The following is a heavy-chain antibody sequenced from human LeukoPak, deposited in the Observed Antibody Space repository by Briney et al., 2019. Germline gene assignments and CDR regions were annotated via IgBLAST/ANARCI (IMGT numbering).Heavy chain of an antibody. V-gene: IGHV4-39*01. CDR1: GGSISSSSYY. D-gene: IGHD5-18*01. Sequence: SETLSLTCTVSGGSISSSSYYWGWIRQPPGKGLEWIGSIYYSGSTYYNPSLKSRVTISVDTSKNQFSLKLSSVTAADTAVYYCARAWIQLDYWGQGTLVTVSS. J-gene: IGHJ4*02. CDR2: IYYSGST. CDR3: ARAWIQLDY.